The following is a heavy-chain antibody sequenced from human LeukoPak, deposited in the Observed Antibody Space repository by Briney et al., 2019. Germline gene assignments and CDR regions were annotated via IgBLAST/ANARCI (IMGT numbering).Heavy chain of an antibody. CDR2: INPNSGGT. CDR1: GYTFTGYY. V-gene: IGHV1-2*04. Sequence: ASVKVSCKASGYTFTGYYMHWVRQAPGQGLEWMGWINPNSGGTNYAQKFQGWVTMTRDTSISTAYMELSRLRSDDTAVYYCARSGSDGYNWGDYFDYWGQGTLVTVSS. D-gene: IGHD5-24*01. J-gene: IGHJ4*02. CDR3: ARSGSDGYNWGDYFDY.